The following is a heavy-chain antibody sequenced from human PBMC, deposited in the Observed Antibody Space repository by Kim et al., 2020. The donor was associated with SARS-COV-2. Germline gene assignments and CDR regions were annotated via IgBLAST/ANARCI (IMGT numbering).Heavy chain of an antibody. CDR3: VRHSFEQLERRGRGYYGYPMDV. CDR2: IHYSGSS. J-gene: IGHJ6*02. D-gene: IGHD1-1*01. V-gene: IGHV4-59*08. CDR1: GASISSYY. Sequence: SETLSLTCTVSGASISSYYWSWIRQPPGKGLEYIGYIHYSGSSNYNPSLNNRVTMSVDTSKNQFSLEVTSVTAADTAVYYCVRHSFEQLERRGRGYYGYPMDVWSQEATVVVSS.